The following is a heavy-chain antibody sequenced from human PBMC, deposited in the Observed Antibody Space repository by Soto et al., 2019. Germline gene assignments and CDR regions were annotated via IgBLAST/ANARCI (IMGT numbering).Heavy chain of an antibody. Sequence: EVQLAESGGGLAQPGGSLRLACAASGFTLSGYAMDWVRQAPGKGLEYVSGISSNGVGRYYANSVQGRFTISRDNSKNTVYLQMGSLRPEDMAVYYCARRARPDFYYMDVWGKGTTVTFSS. D-gene: IGHD6-6*01. CDR3: ARRARPDFYYMDV. CDR2: ISSNGVGR. V-gene: IGHV3-64*01. J-gene: IGHJ6*03. CDR1: GFTLSGYA.